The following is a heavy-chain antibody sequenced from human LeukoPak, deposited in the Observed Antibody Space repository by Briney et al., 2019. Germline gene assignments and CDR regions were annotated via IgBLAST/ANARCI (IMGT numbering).Heavy chain of an antibody. D-gene: IGHD6-13*01. J-gene: IGHJ6*02. CDR3: ATPAAAGGYYYYGMDV. CDR1: GYTFTSYY. V-gene: IGHV1-2*02. Sequence: GASVKVSCKASGYTFTSYYMHWVRQAPGQGLEWMGWINPNSGGTNYAQKFQGRVTMTRDTSISTAYMELSRLRSDDTAVYYCATPAAAGGYYYYGMDVWGQGTTVTVSS. CDR2: INPNSGGT.